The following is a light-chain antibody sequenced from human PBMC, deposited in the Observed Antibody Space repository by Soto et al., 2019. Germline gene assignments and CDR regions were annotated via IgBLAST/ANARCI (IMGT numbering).Light chain of an antibody. Sequence: QPVLTQPPSASGTPGQRVTISCSGSSSNIGSNTVNWYKQLPGTAPKLLIYSNNQRPSGVPDRFSGSKSGTSASLAISGRQSEDEADYYCAAWDDSLNGYVFGTGTQLTVL. CDR1: SSNIGSNT. V-gene: IGLV1-44*01. CDR2: SNN. CDR3: AAWDDSLNGYV. J-gene: IGLJ1*01.